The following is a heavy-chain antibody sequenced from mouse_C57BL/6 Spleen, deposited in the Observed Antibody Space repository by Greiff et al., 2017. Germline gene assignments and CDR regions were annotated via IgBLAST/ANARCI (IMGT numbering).Heavy chain of an antibody. D-gene: IGHD2-4*01. J-gene: IGHJ4*01. CDR1: GFNIKDDY. CDR3: TYDYDVAMDY. Sequence: EVKVVESGAELVRPGASVKLSCTASGFNIKDDYMHWVKQRPEQGLEWIGWIDPENGDTEYASKFQGKATITADTSSNTAYLQLSSLTSEDTAVYYCTYDYDVAMDYWGQGTSVTVSS. CDR2: IDPENGDT. V-gene: IGHV14-4*01.